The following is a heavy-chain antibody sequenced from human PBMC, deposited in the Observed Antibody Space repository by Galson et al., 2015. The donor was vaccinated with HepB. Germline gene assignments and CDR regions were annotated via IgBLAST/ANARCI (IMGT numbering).Heavy chain of an antibody. J-gene: IGHJ6*04. D-gene: IGHD1-1*01. CDR1: GYTFDSYN. V-gene: IGHV3-23*01. CDR2: ISGRSLIK. CDR3: AREKPHYQYKYIDV. Sequence: SLRLSCAASGYTFDSYNLNWVRQAPGHGLEWLLSISGRSLIKYYADSVKGRFTISRDNSKNTLYLQMSSLRVEDTAVYYCAREKPHYQYKYIDVWGKGTTVTVSS.